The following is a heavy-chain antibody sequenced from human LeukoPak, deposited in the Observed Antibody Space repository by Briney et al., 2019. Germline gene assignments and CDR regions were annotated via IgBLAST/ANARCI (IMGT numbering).Heavy chain of an antibody. D-gene: IGHD1-20*01. V-gene: IGHV4-34*01. CDR3: GSLTGTTDYYYYYMDV. J-gene: IGHJ6*03. Sequence: PSETLSLTCAVYGGSFSGYYWSWIRQPPGKGLEWIGEINHSGSTNYNPSLKSRVTISVDTSKNQFSLKLTSVTAADTAVYYCGSLTGTTDYYYYYMDVWGKGTTVTVSS. CDR2: INHSGST. CDR1: GGSFSGYY.